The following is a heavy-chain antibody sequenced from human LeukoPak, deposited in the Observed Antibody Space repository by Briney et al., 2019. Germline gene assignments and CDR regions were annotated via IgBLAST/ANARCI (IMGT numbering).Heavy chain of an antibody. CDR2: MPHNGNA. Sequence: SETLSLTCTVSGASVVSSNWWTWVRQSPGKGPEWIAEMPHNGNAHYNPSLKSRVTISVDTSKNQFSLKLTSVTAADTAVYYCARGPFRRGEMASYWGQGTLVTVSS. J-gene: IGHJ4*02. V-gene: IGHV4/OR15-8*01. D-gene: IGHD5-24*01. CDR1: GASVVSSNW. CDR3: ARGPFRRGEMASY.